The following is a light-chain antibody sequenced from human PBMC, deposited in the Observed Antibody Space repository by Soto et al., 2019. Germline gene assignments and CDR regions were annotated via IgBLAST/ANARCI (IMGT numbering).Light chain of an antibody. CDR3: QPRSNWPPT. CDR2: DAS. CDR1: QSVSSY. J-gene: IGKJ1*01. V-gene: IGKV3-11*01. Sequence: EIVLTQSPATLSLSPGERATLSCRASQSVSSYLAWYQQKPGQAPRLLIYDASNRATGIPARFSGSGSGTDFTLTIRSLEPEDFAVYYCQPRSNWPPTFGQGTK.